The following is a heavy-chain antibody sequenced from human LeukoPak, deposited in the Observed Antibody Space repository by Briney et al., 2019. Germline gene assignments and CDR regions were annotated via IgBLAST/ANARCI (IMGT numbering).Heavy chain of an antibody. D-gene: IGHD3-10*01. CDR2: FYYSGST. Sequence: PWETLSLPCAVSGVSIGSSSYYWGWLRQPPGPGLEWVRSFYYSGSTYYNPSLKSRVTISVDASQNQLSLKQRSLAAADTAVYYCARHRLWFGELFVDYMDVWGKGTRVTISS. V-gene: IGHV4-39*01. CDR3: ARHRLWFGELFVDYMDV. J-gene: IGHJ6*03. CDR1: GVSIGSSSYY.